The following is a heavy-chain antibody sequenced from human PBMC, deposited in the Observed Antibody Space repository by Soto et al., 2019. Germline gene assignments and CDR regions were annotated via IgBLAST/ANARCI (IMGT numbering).Heavy chain of an antibody. Sequence: XLSCATSGFAFRSYAIPSARQGPGKGLEWVAVISYDGSNKYYADSVKGRFTISRDNSKNTLYLQMNSMRAEDTAVYYCARDKIVVVMAVWGQGTTLTV. CDR2: ISYDGSNK. CDR1: GFAFRSYA. CDR3: ARDKIVVVMAV. D-gene: IGHD3-22*01. J-gene: IGHJ6*02. V-gene: IGHV3-30-3*01.